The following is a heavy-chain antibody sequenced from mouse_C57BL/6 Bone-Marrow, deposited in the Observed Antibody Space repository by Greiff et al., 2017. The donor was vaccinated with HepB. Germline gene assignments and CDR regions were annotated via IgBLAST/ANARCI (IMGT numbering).Heavy chain of an antibody. D-gene: IGHD3-2*02. V-gene: IGHV1-55*01. CDR1: GYTFTSYW. J-gene: IGHJ2*01. CDR3: ARSGSSGEVLDY. CDR2: IYPGSGST. Sequence: QVQLQQPGAELVKPGASVKMSFKASGYTFTSYWITWVKQRPGQGLEWIGDIYPGSGSTNYNEKFKSKATLTVDTSSSTAYMQLSSLTSEDSAVYYCARSGSSGEVLDYWGQGTTLTVSS.